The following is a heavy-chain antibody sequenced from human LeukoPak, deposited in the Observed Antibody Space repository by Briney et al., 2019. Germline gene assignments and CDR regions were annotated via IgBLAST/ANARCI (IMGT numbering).Heavy chain of an antibody. CDR3: AKTLHYNWNDLDY. CDR1: GFTFSSYG. J-gene: IGHJ4*02. V-gene: IGHV3-33*06. Sequence: GGSLRLSCAASGFTFSSYGMHWVRQAPGKGLEWVAVIWYDGSNKYYADSVKGRFTISRDNSKNTLYLQMNSLRAEDTAVYYCAKTLHYNWNDLDYWGQGTLATVSS. D-gene: IGHD1-20*01. CDR2: IWYDGSNK.